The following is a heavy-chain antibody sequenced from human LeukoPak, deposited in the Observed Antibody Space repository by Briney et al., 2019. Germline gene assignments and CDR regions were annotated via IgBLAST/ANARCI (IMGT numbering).Heavy chain of an antibody. CDR1: GVSISSSSYY. V-gene: IGHV4-39*01. J-gene: IGHJ4*02. CDR2: IYYSGST. Sequence: ASETLSLTCTVSGVSISSSSYYWGWIRQPPGKGLEWIGSIYYSGSTYYNPSLKSRVTISVDTSKNQFSLKLSSVTAADTAVYYCASWASGYSYGYFIDYWGQGTLVTVSS. D-gene: IGHD5-18*01. CDR3: ASWASGYSYGYFIDY.